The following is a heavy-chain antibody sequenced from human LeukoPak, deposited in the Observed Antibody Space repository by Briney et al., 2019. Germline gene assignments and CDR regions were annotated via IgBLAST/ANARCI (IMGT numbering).Heavy chain of an antibody. J-gene: IGHJ4*02. CDR2: IYSGGST. CDR1: GFTFSSYA. D-gene: IGHD3-22*01. CDR3: VRDPPYYDSSGYYYDY. Sequence: PGGSLRLSCAASGFTFSSYAMSWVRQAPGKGLEWVSVIYSGGSTYYADSVKGRFTISRDNSKNTLYLQMNSLRAEDTAVYYCVRDPPYYDSSGYYYDYWGQGTLVTVSS. V-gene: IGHV3-53*01.